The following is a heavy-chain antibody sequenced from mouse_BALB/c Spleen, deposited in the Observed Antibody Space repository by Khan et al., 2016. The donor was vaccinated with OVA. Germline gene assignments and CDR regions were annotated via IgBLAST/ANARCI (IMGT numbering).Heavy chain of an antibody. CDR1: GFSLSRYS. D-gene: IGHD3-3*01. Sequence: VELVESGPGLVAPSQSLSITCTVSGFSLSRYSVYWVRQPPGKGLEWLGIIWSGGSTDYNSALTSRLSISKDNSTSQVFLKMNSLQSEDTAMYYCARNRDGGSYWYFDVWGAGTTVTVSS. CDR2: IWSGGST. J-gene: IGHJ1*01. CDR3: ARNRDGGSYWYFDV. V-gene: IGHV2-6-4*01.